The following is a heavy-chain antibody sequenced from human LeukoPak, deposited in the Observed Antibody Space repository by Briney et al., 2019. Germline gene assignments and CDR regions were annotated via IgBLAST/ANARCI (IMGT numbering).Heavy chain of an antibody. CDR2: INHSGST. D-gene: IGHD6-6*01. Sequence: PSETLSLTCAVYGGSFSGYYWSWIRQPPGKGLEWIGEINHSGSTNYNPSLKSRVTISVDTSKSQFSLKLSSVTAADTAVYYCASGEYSSSLSIVDYWGQGTLVTVSS. CDR1: GGSFSGYY. CDR3: ASGEYSSSLSIVDY. V-gene: IGHV4-34*01. J-gene: IGHJ4*02.